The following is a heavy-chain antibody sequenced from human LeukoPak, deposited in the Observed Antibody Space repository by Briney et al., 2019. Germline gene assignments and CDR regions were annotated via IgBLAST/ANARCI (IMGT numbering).Heavy chain of an antibody. CDR3: ARSNIAVAGDY. CDR2: ISSSSSYI. V-gene: IGHV3-21*01. J-gene: IGHJ4*02. Sequence: PGGSLRLSCAASGITFSSYSMNWVRQAPGKGLEWVSSISSSSSYIYYADSVKGRFTISRDNAKNSLYLQTNSLRAEDTAVYYCARSNIAVAGDYWGQGTLVTVSS. CDR1: GITFSSYS. D-gene: IGHD6-19*01.